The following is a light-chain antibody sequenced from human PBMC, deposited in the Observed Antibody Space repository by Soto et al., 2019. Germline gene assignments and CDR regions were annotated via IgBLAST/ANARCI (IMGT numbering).Light chain of an antibody. CDR3: QQLKSYPVT. Sequence: IHLTHSPSSLSASVLYRVTITFLASQGIISYLAWYQQKPGKAPKLLIYTASTLQSGVPSRFSGSGSGTDFTLTISSLQPEDFATYYCQQLKSYPVTFGGGTKVDI. CDR2: TAS. J-gene: IGKJ4*01. CDR1: QGIISY. V-gene: IGKV1-9*01.